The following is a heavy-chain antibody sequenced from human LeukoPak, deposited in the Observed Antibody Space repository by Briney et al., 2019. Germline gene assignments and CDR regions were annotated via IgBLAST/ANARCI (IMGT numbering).Heavy chain of an antibody. Sequence: GGSLRLSCAASGFTVSSNYMSWVRQAPGKGLEWVSAISGSGGSTYYADSVKGRFTISRDNSKNTPYLQMNSLRAEDTAVYYCAKDASRTIFGVVIYFDYWGQGTLVTVSS. CDR1: GFTVSSNY. D-gene: IGHD3-3*01. CDR2: ISGSGGST. CDR3: AKDASRTIFGVVIYFDY. V-gene: IGHV3-23*01. J-gene: IGHJ4*02.